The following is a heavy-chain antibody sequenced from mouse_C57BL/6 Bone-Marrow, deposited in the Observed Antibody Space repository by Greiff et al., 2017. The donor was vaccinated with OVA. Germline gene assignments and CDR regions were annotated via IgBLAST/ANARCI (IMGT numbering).Heavy chain of an antibody. CDR2: ISDGGSYT. V-gene: IGHV5-4*01. D-gene: IGHD1-1*01. CDR3: SRDLDITSS. Sequence: EVNVVESGGGLVKPGGSLKLSCAASGFTFSSYAMSWVRQTPEKRLEWVATISDGGSYTYYPDNVKGRFTISRDNAKNNLYLQMSHLKSEDTAMYYCSRDLDITSSGGQGTTLTVSS. CDR1: GFTFSSYA. J-gene: IGHJ2*01.